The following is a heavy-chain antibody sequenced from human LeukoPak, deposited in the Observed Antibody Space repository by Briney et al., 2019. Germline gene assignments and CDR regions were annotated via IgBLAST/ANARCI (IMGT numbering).Heavy chain of an antibody. CDR2: INPSGGST. Sequence: KPGASVKVSCKASGYTFTSYYMHWVRQAPGQGLECMGIINPSGGSTSYAQKFQGRVTMTRDTSTSTVYMELSSLRSEDTAVYYCARAARGDYGDYGGRYSRQGTLVTVSS. J-gene: IGHJ4*02. CDR1: GYTFTSYY. D-gene: IGHD4-17*01. V-gene: IGHV1-46*03. CDR3: ARAARGDYGDYGGRY.